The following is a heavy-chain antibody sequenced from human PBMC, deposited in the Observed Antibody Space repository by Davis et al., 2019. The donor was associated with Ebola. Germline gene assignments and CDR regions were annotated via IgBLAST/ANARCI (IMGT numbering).Heavy chain of an antibody. CDR1: GFTFSNAW. V-gene: IGHV3-15*01. J-gene: IGHJ3*02. Sequence: GESPKISCAASGFTFSNAWMSWVRQAPGKGLEWVGRIKSKTDGGTTDYAAHVKGRFTISRDDSKNTLYLQMNSLKTEDTAVYYCTTQGVTTTTKGVFDIWGQGTMVTVSS. D-gene: IGHD4-11*01. CDR2: IKSKTDGGTT. CDR3: TTQGVTTTTKGVFDI.